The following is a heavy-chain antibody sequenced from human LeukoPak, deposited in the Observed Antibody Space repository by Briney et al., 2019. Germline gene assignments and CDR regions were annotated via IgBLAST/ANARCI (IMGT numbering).Heavy chain of an antibody. CDR2: IYYSGST. CDR3: ARDLLRTIFGVVNGTGDNP. J-gene: IGHJ5*02. V-gene: IGHV4-30-4*08. Sequence: PSQTLSLTCTVSGGSISSGDYYWSWIRQPPGKGLEWIGYIYYSGSTYYNPSLKSRVTISVDRSKNQFSLKLSSVTAADTAVYYCARDLLRTIFGVVNGTGDNPWGQGTLVTVSS. D-gene: IGHD3-3*01. CDR1: GGSISSGDYY.